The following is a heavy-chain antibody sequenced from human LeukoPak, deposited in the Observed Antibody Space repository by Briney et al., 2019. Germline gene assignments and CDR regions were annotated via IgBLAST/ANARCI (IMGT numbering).Heavy chain of an antibody. J-gene: IGHJ4*02. Sequence: PGGSLRLSCAASGSFSSYVMTWVRQAPGRGLEWVSTLSASGGSTYYADSVKGRFTISRDNSKNTLYLQMSSLRAEDTAVYFCSKDLILVLPAAYHYCGQGTLVTVSS. CDR3: SKDLILVLPAAYHY. CDR2: LSASGGST. CDR1: GSFSSYV. D-gene: IGHD2-2*01. V-gene: IGHV3-23*01.